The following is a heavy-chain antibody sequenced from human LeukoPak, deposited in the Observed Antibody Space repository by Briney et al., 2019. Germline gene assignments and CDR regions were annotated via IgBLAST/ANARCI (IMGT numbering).Heavy chain of an antibody. V-gene: IGHV1-2*02. CDR3: ARVGITMVRALHSPLQH. D-gene: IGHD3-10*01. CDR2: INPNSGGT. CDR1: GYTFTYRY. Sequence: GASVKVSCKASGYTFTYRYLHWVRQAPGQGLEWMGWINPNSGGTNYAQKFQGRVTMTRDTSISTAYMELSRLRSDDTAVYYCARVGITMVRALHSPLQHWGQGTLVTVSS. J-gene: IGHJ1*01.